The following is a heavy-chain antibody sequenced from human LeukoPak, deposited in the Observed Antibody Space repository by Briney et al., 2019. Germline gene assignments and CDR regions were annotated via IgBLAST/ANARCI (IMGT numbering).Heavy chain of an antibody. CDR1: AASVSSSH. D-gene: IGHD2/OR15-2a*01. V-gene: IGHV4-59*02. Sequence: PSETLSLTCVVAAASVSSSHWNWIRQLPGKRLEWIGCLSYTGKTDYNPSLTSRVTISLDTSKNQVSLKLRSVTAADTAVYYCSEGYFEPFAHWGQGILVTVSS. CDR2: LSYTGKT. J-gene: IGHJ4*02. CDR3: SEGYFEPFAH.